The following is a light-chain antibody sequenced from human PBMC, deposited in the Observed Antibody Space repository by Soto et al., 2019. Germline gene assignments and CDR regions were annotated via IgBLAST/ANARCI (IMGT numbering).Light chain of an antibody. V-gene: IGLV2-8*01. CDR3: SSYAGANSVV. CDR2: EVS. J-gene: IGLJ2*01. Sequence: QSALTQPPSASGSPGQSVAISCTGMSGDVGGYNYVSWYQQHPGKAPKLMIYEVSKRPSGVPDRFSGSKSGNTASLTVSGLQPEDEADYYCSSYAGANSVVFGGGTKLTVL. CDR1: SGDVGGYNY.